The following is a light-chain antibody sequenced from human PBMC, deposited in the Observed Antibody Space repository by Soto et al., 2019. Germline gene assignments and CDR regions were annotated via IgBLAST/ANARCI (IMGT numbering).Light chain of an antibody. V-gene: IGLV1-51*01. J-gene: IGLJ2*01. Sequence: QSVLTQPPSVSAAPGQTVTISCSGSSSNIGNNYVSWYQQLAGTAPKLLIYDNNKRPSGIPDRFSGSKSGTSATLGITGPQTGDEADYYCGTWDSSLSAGVFGGGTKLTVL. CDR3: GTWDSSLSAGV. CDR1: SSNIGNNY. CDR2: DNN.